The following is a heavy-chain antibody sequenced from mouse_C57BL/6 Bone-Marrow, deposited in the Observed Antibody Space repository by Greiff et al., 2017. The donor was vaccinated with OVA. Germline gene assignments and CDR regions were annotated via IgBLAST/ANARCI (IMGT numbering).Heavy chain of an antibody. J-gene: IGHJ3*01. CDR3: ARGDDYDGAWFAY. Sequence: QVQLQQSGAELVKPGASVKLSCKASGYTFTSYWMQWVKQRPGQGLEWIGEIDPSDSYTNYNQKFKGKATLTVDTSSSTAYMQLRSLTSEDSAVYDCARGDDYDGAWFAYWGQGTLVTVSA. D-gene: IGHD2-4*01. CDR2: IDPSDSYT. V-gene: IGHV1-50*01. CDR1: GYTFTSYW.